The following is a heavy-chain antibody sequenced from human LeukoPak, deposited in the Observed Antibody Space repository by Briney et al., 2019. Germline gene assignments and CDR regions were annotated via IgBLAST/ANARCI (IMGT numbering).Heavy chain of an antibody. CDR2: IKQDGSEK. CDR3: ARRGVVVPAATPDY. CDR1: GFTFSSYW. Sequence: GGSLRLSCAASGFTFSSYWMSLVRQAPGKGLEWVANIKQDGSEKYYVDSVKGRFTISRDNAKNSLYLQMNSLRAEDTAVYYCARRGVVVPAATPDYWGQGTLVTVSS. D-gene: IGHD2-2*01. J-gene: IGHJ4*02. V-gene: IGHV3-7*01.